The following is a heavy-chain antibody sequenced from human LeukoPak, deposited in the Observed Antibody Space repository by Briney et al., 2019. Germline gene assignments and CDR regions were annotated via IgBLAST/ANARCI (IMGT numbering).Heavy chain of an antibody. Sequence: ASVKVSCKASVYTFSSYGITWVRQAPGQGLDWMGWISASNGNTNYAQNLQGRVTMTTDTSTSTAYLELKSLSSDDTAVYYCARASGSYCSSTSCNDAFDIWGRGTMVTVSS. CDR3: ARASGSYCSSTSCNDAFDI. V-gene: IGHV1-18*01. CDR2: ISASNGNT. D-gene: IGHD2-2*01. J-gene: IGHJ3*02. CDR1: VYTFSSYG.